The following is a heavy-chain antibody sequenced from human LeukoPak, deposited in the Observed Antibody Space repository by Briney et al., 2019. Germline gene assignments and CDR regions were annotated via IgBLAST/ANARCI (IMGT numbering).Heavy chain of an antibody. V-gene: IGHV3-23*01. D-gene: IGHD1-26*01. CDR2: ISGGGGST. Sequence: GGSLRLSCAASGFTFSNYAMSWVRQAPGKGLEWVSEISGGGGSTYYADFVRGRFTISRDNSKNTLYLQMNSLRAEDTAVYYCAKDPRVGANDYWGQGTLVTVSS. J-gene: IGHJ4*02. CDR1: GFTFSNYA. CDR3: AKDPRVGANDY.